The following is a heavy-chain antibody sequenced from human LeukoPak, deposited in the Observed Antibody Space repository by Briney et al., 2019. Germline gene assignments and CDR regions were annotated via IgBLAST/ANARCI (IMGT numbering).Heavy chain of an antibody. J-gene: IGHJ4*02. Sequence: SETLYITSDASGGSVTRTNWGTGVRQPPGKGLEWIGEVHLDGRTNYNPSLKSRLIMSVDLPENHISLKLTSVTAADTAVYYCAREVGFYRPLVYWGQGTLVTVSS. V-gene: IGHV4-4*02. CDR3: AREVGFYRPLVY. CDR2: VHLDGRT. D-gene: IGHD3-3*01. CDR1: GGSVTRTNW.